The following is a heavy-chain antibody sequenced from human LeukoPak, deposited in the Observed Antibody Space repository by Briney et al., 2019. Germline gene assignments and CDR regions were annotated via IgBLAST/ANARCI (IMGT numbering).Heavy chain of an antibody. CDR2: IYPRDGST. J-gene: IGHJ4*02. V-gene: IGHV1-46*01. CDR3: ARDQEGFDY. CDR1: GYTFTNNY. Sequence: ASVKVSCKASGYTFTNNYLHWVRQAPGQGLEWMGMIYPRDGSTSYAQNFQGRVTVIRDTSTTTVHMELRGLRSEDTAVYYCARDQEGFDYWGQGTVVTVSS.